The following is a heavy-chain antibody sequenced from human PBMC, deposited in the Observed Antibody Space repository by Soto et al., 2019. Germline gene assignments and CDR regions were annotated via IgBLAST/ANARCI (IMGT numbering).Heavy chain of an antibody. J-gene: IGHJ1*01. CDR2: ISGSGRIT. CDR3: AKDVHYDIVTGIEYFHH. CDR1: GFTFSSYA. D-gene: IGHD3-9*01. Sequence: PGGSLRLSCAASGFTFSSYAMSWVRRAPGKGLEWVSGISGSGRITKYADSVKGRFIISRDNFKNTLFLQMNSLRAEDTAVYYCAKDVHYDIVTGIEYFHHWAQGTVLTVSS. V-gene: IGHV3-23*01.